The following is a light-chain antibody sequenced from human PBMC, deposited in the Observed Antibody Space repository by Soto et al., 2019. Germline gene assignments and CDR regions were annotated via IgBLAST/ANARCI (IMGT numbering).Light chain of an antibody. J-gene: IGKJ3*01. CDR2: GAS. Sequence: DIQMTQSPSSLSASVGDSVTITCRASQGISNHLAWYQQRPGKVPKLLIYGASTLQSGVPSRFSGRGSGTDFTLTISALQPEDGATYYCENYNSAPFTFGPGTKVDLK. CDR3: ENYNSAPFT. CDR1: QGISNH. V-gene: IGKV1-27*01.